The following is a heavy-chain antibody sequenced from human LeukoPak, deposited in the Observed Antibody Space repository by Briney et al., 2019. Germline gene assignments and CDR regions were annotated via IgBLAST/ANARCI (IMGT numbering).Heavy chain of an antibody. J-gene: IGHJ6*02. V-gene: IGHV3-9*01. CDR2: ISWNSGSI. D-gene: IGHD3-3*01. CDR1: GFTFDDYA. Sequence: GGSLRLSCAASGFTFDDYAMHWVRQAPGKGLEWVLGISWNSGSIGYADSVKGRFTISRDNAKNSLYLQMNSLRAEDTALYYCAKDRANDLYYYYGMDVWGQGTTVTVSS. CDR3: AKDRANDLYYYYGMDV.